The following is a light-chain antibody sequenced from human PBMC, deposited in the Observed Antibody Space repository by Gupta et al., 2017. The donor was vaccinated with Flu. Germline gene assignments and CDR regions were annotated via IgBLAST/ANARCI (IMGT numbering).Light chain of an antibody. CDR1: QEINSW. Sequence: DIQMTQSPSSVSASVGDRVTITCRASQEINSWLAWYQQAPGKAPKLLIFAASRLQRGVPSRFSGSGSGTDFTLTISSLQVEDFATYYCQQTNSFPHTFGQGTKLEIK. CDR2: AAS. J-gene: IGKJ2*01. CDR3: QQTNSFPHT. V-gene: IGKV1D-12*01.